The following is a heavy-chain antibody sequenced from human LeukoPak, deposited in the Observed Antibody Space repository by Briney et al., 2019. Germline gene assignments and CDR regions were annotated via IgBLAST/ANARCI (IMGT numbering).Heavy chain of an antibody. Sequence: ASVKVSCKASGYTFTSYGINWVRQAPGQGLEWMGWISTYNGNTNYAQKLQGRVTMTTDTSTSTAYMELRSLRSDDTAVYYCARAKTYYYDSSGYYFFDYWGQGTLVTVSS. J-gene: IGHJ4*02. CDR1: GYTFTSYG. CDR2: ISTYNGNT. D-gene: IGHD3-22*01. V-gene: IGHV1-18*01. CDR3: ARAKTYYYDSSGYYFFDY.